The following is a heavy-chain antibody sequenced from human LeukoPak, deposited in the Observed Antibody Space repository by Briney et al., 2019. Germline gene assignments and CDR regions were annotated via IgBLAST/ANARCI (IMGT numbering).Heavy chain of an antibody. V-gene: IGHV3-74*01. CDR2: IDSDGYST. CDR1: RFTFNTYW. J-gene: IGHJ4*02. D-gene: IGHD6-19*01. Sequence: GGSLRLSCAASRFTFNTYWMHWVRQAPGKGLVWVSRIDSDGYSTAYADSVKGRFTISRDNAKNTLYLQMNSLRAEDTAVYYCARTAVAGRGLDYWGQGILVTVSS. CDR3: ARTAVAGRGLDY.